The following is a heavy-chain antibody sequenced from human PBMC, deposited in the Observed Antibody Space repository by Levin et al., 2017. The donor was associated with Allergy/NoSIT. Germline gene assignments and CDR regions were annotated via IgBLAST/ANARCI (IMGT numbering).Heavy chain of an antibody. CDR2: IRSKANSYAT. J-gene: IGHJ6*02. V-gene: IGHV3-73*01. Sequence: PGGSLRLSCAASGFTFSGSAMHWVRQASGKGLEWVGRIRSKANSYATAYAASVKGRFTISRDDSKNTAYLQMNSLKTEDTAVYYCTRPLGPPLDGMDVWGQGTTVTVSS. CDR3: TRPLGPPLDGMDV. CDR1: GFTFSGSA.